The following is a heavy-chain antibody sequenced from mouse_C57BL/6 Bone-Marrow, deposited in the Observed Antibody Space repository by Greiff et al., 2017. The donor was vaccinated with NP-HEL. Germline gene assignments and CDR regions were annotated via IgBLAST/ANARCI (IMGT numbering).Heavy chain of an antibody. CDR2: IYPGSGYT. CDR3: ARGLTGNLNFDY. J-gene: IGHJ2*01. Sequence: VQLQQSGAELVRPGASVKLSCKASGYTFTDYYINWVKQRPGQGLEWIARIYPGSGYTYYNEKFKGKATLTAEKSSSTAYMQLSSLTSEDSAVYFCARGLTGNLNFDYWGQGTTLTVSS. V-gene: IGHV1-76*01. D-gene: IGHD4-1*01. CDR1: GYTFTDYY.